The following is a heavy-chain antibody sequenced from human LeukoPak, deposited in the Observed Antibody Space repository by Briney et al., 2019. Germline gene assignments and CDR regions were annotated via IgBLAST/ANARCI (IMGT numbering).Heavy chain of an antibody. Sequence: SGTLSLTCAVSGGSISSSNWWSWVRQPPGKGLEWIGEIYHSGSTNYNPSLKSRVTISVDKSKNQFSLKLSSVTAADTAVYYCARGVGYCSGGSCYLDAFDIRGQGTMVTVSS. J-gene: IGHJ3*02. CDR3: ARGVGYCSGGSCYLDAFDI. CDR2: IYHSGST. V-gene: IGHV4-4*02. CDR1: GGSISSSNW. D-gene: IGHD2-15*01.